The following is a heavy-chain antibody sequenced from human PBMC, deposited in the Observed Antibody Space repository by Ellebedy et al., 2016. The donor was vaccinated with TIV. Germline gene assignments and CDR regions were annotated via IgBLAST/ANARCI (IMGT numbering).Heavy chain of an antibody. V-gene: IGHV4-31*11. CDR2: IYYSGIS. J-gene: IGHJ4*02. D-gene: IGHD6-6*01. Sequence: SETLSLTCAVSGGSVNSGGYYWSWIRQPPGKGLEWIGYIYYSGISLYNPSLRRRVTISADMSKNQFSLRLNSLTAADTAVYFCAREARVLGSSSDYFDSWGQGTLVTVSS. CDR3: AREARVLGSSSDYFDS. CDR1: GGSVNSGGYY.